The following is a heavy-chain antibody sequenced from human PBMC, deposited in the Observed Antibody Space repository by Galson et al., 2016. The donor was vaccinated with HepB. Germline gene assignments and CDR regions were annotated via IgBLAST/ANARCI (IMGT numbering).Heavy chain of an antibody. V-gene: IGHV6-1*01. CDR2: TYYRSKWYN. Sequence: CAISGDSVSSNSAAWNWIRQSPSRGLKWLGRTYYRSKWYNDYAESVKSRITINPDTSKNQFSLQLHSVTPDDTAFYYCAGEGASGYALDYWGRGTMVTVSS. CDR1: GDSVSSNSAA. CDR3: AGEGASGYALDY. D-gene: IGHD6-25*01. J-gene: IGHJ4*03.